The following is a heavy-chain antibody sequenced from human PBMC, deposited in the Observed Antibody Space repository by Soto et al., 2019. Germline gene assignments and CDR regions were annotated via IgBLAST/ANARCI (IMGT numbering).Heavy chain of an antibody. D-gene: IGHD3-22*01. V-gene: IGHV3-9*01. CDR1: GFTFDDYA. CDR3: AKDAHYYDSSGYYDFNYYYGMDV. CDR2: ISRNSGSM. J-gene: IGHJ6*02. Sequence: EVQLVESGGGLVQPGRSLRLSCAASGFTFDDYAMHWVRQAPGKGLEWVSGISRNSGSMGYADSVKGRFTISRDNAKNSLYLQMNSLRAEDTALYYCAKDAHYYDSSGYYDFNYYYGMDVWGQGTTVTVSS.